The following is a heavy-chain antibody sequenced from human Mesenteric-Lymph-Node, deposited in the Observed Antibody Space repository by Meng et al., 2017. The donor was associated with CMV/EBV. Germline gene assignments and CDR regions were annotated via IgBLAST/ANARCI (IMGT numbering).Heavy chain of an antibody. Sequence: GESLKISCTTSGFTFSHYWMSWVRQAPGRGLEWLASISFFGDNEDYADSVKGRFTISRDDSKNTLYLDMDSLRFDDTGVYYCARAPERHWGQGTLVTVSS. CDR2: ISFFGDNE. CDR1: GFTFSHYW. V-gene: IGHV3-30*03. D-gene: IGHD5-24*01. CDR3: ARAPERH. J-gene: IGHJ4*02.